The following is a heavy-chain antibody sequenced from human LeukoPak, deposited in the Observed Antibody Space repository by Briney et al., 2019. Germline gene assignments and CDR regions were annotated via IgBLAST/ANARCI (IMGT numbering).Heavy chain of an antibody. CDR1: GFTFSSYS. Sequence: GGSLRLSCAASGFTFSSYSMNWVRQAPGKGLEWVSSISSSSSYIYYADSVKGRFTISRDTSKNTLYLQMNSLRAEDTAVYYCAREVGATRGLDPWGQGTLVTVSS. CDR3: AREVGATRGLDP. D-gene: IGHD1-26*01. CDR2: ISSSSSYI. J-gene: IGHJ5*02. V-gene: IGHV3-21*03.